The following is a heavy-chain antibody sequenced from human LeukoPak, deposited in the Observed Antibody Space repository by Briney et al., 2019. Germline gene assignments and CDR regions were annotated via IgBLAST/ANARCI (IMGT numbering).Heavy chain of an antibody. CDR3: ARHGGYCSGGSCYPNWYFDL. D-gene: IGHD2-15*01. J-gene: IGHJ2*01. CDR2: IYTSGST. CDR1: GGSISSYY. Sequence: SETLSLTCTVSGGSISSYYWSWIRQPAGKGLEWIGRIYTSGSTNYNPSLKSRVTISVDTPKNQFSLKLSSVTAADTAVYYCARHGGYCSGGSCYPNWYFDLWGRGTLVTVSS. V-gene: IGHV4-4*07.